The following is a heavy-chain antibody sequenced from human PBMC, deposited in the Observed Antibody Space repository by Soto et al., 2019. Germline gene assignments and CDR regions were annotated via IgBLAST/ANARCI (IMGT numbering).Heavy chain of an antibody. CDR1: GFTFDDYV. CDR2: ISWNSGSI. D-gene: IGHD5-18*01. J-gene: IGHJ4*02. Sequence: EVQLVESGGGLVQPGRSLRLSCAASGFTFDDYVMHWVRQAPGKGLEWVSGISWNSGSIGYADSVKGRFTISRDNAKNSLYLQMNSLRAEDTALYYCAKDVRGYSYGPLGYWGQGTLVTVSS. CDR3: AKDVRGYSYGPLGY. V-gene: IGHV3-9*01.